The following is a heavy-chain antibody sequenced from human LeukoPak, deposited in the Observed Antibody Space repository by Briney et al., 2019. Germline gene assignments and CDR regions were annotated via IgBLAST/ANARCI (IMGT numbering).Heavy chain of an antibody. D-gene: IGHD3-10*01. V-gene: IGHV3-11*04. Sequence: GGSLRLSCAASGFNFSDYYMSWIRQAPGKGLEWISYITSSGSTIYYADSVKGRLTISRDNAKNSLYLQMNSLRAEDTAVYYCAKGPKPGAITMVRGVRSYYYYMDVWGKGTTVTISS. CDR2: ITSSGSTI. CDR1: GFNFSDYY. J-gene: IGHJ6*03. CDR3: AKGPKPGAITMVRGVRSYYYYMDV.